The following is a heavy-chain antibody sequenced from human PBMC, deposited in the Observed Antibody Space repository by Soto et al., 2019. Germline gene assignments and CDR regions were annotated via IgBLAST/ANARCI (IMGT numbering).Heavy chain of an antibody. CDR1: GGTFSSYA. D-gene: IGHD2-21*02. Sequence: QVQLVQSGAEVKKPGSSVKVSCKASGGTFSSYAISWVRQAPGQGLEWMGGIIPIFGTANYAQKFQGRVTITADKSTSTAYMELSSLRSEDTAVYYCARDRWERDGGNSGYYYGMDVWGQGTTVTVSS. CDR3: ARDRWERDGGNSGYYYGMDV. CDR2: IIPIFGTA. J-gene: IGHJ6*02. V-gene: IGHV1-69*06.